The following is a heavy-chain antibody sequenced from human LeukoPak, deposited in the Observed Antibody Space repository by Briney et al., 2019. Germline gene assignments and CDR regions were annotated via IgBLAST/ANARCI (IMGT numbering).Heavy chain of an antibody. CDR3: ARTFQAPSYGDSDSRTKYPYSMDV. J-gene: IGHJ6*02. CDR1: GASIDAAGYS. CDR2: IYHVGRT. Sequence: SETLSLTCAVSGASIDAAGYSWNWIRQAPGKDLEWIGNIYHVGRTSYKSSLKSRVTISVDTSKNHFSLKLTSVTAADTAVYYCARTFQAPSYGDSDSRTKYPYSMDVWGQGTMVAVSS. D-gene: IGHD4-17*01. V-gene: IGHV4-30-2*01.